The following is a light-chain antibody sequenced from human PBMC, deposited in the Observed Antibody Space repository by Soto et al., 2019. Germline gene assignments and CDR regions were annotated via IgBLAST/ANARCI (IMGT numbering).Light chain of an antibody. J-gene: IGKJ1*01. CDR3: QQYSSAWT. CDR2: TAS. V-gene: IGKV1-5*03. CDR1: QSISTW. Sequence: DIQITQSPSTLSASVGDRVTITCRASQSISTWLAWYQQKPGKAPKLLIYTASNLESGVPSRFSGSGSGTEFTLTISSLQPDDFATYYCQQYSSAWTFGQGTKVDIK.